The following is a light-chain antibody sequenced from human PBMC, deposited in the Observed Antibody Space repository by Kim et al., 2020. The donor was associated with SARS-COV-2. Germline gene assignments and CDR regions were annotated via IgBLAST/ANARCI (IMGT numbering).Light chain of an antibody. CDR3: QQRSNWQGLT. V-gene: IGKV3-11*01. CDR1: PSVSSY. Sequence: SPGERATLSCRASPSVSSYVAWYQQKPGQAPRLLIYDASNRATGIPARFSGSGSGTDFTLTISSLEPEDFAVYYCQQRSNWQGLTFGGGTKVDIK. J-gene: IGKJ4*01. CDR2: DAS.